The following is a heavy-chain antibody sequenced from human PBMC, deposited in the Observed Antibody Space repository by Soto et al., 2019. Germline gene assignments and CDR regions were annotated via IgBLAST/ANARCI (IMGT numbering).Heavy chain of an antibody. CDR2: ISGYSGQT. J-gene: IGHJ4*02. D-gene: IGHD6-25*01. CDR1: GASFSKFG. CDR3: ASDHSGPD. V-gene: IGHV1-18*01. Sequence: HVLLVQSGPEVRKPGASVNVSGMASGASFSKFGINWVRQAPGQGLEWMGWISGYSGQTNYAQKFQSRVTMTRDTSTTTAYMELRTLRSDDTAVYFCASDHSGPDWRQGTLVTVSP.